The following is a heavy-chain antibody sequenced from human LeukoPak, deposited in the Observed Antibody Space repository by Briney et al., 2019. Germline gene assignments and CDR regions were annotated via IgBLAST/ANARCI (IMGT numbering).Heavy chain of an antibody. CDR3: ARQALIGSSWYPAAFDY. Sequence: GESLKISCKGSGYIFTSYWIGWVRQMPGKGLEWMGIIYPGDSDTRYSPSFQGQVTISADKSISTAYLQWSSLKASDTAMYYCARQALIGSSWYPAAFDYWGQGTLVTVSS. V-gene: IGHV5-51*01. J-gene: IGHJ4*02. CDR2: IYPGDSDT. D-gene: IGHD6-13*01. CDR1: GYIFTSYW.